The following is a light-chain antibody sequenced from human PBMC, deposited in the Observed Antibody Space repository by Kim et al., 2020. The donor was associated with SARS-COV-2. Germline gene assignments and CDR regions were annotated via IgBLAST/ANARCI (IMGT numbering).Light chain of an antibody. V-gene: IGKV3-20*01. CDR1: QSVSSNY. CDR2: GAS. J-gene: IGKJ1*01. CDR3: QQDGTSPAT. Sequence: EIALTQSPGTLSLSPGEGATLSCRASQSVSSNYLAWYQQKPGQAPRLLIYGASSRATGIPDRFSGSGSGTDFTLTISRLEPEDFAMYYCQQDGTSPATFGQGTTGDIK.